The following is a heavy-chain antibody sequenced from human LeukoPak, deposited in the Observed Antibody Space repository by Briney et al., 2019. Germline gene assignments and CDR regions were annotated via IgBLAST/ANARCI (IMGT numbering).Heavy chain of an antibody. CDR1: GYTFTGYY. J-gene: IGHJ4*02. Sequence: ASVKVSCKASGYTFTGYYMHWVRQAPGQGLEWMGWINPNSGGTNYAQKFQGRVTMTRDTSISTAYMELSRLRSDDTAVYYCARDYSLPRGFFDYWGQGTLVTVSS. V-gene: IGHV1-2*02. D-gene: IGHD2-15*01. CDR3: ARDYSLPRGFFDY. CDR2: INPNSGGT.